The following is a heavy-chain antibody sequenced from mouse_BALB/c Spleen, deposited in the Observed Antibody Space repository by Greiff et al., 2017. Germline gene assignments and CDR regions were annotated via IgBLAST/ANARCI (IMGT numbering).Heavy chain of an antibody. CDR2: ISSGGST. J-gene: IGHJ2*01. D-gene: IGHD1-1*01. V-gene: IGHV5-6-5*01. CDR3: ARGDYYGSRGRNYFDY. Sequence: EVKLMESGGGLVKPGGSLKLSCAASGFTFSSYAMSWVRQTPEKRLEWVASISSGGSTYYPDSVKGRFTISRDNARNILYLQMSSLRSEDTAMYYCARGDYYGSRGRNYFDYWGQGTTLTVSS. CDR1: GFTFSSYA.